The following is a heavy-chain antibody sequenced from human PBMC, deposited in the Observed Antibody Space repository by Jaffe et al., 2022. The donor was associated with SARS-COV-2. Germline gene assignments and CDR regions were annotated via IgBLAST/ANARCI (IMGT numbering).Heavy chain of an antibody. CDR2: ISYDGSNK. Sequence: QVQLVESGGGVVQPGRSLRLSCAASGFTFSSYAMHWVRQAPGKGLEWVAVISYDGSNKYYADSVKGRFTISRDNSKNTLYLQMNSLRAEDTAVYYCARENFGDYFDYWGQGTLVTVSS. CDR1: GFTFSSYA. D-gene: IGHD3-10*01. V-gene: IGHV3-30-3*01. J-gene: IGHJ4*02. CDR3: ARENFGDYFDY.